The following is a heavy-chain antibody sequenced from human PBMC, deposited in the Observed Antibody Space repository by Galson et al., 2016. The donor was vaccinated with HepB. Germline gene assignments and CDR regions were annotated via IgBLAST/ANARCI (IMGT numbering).Heavy chain of an antibody. CDR1: GGSLSGSY. J-gene: IGHJ4*02. V-gene: IGHV4-34*01. Sequence: ETLSLTCAVYGGSLSGSYWIWVRQSPGKGLEWIGEINHSGSSNYNPSLKSRVTFSVDTSKNQFSLKLTSVTAADTAVYYCARGRRGPRRVVQPSDYWGQGTLVTVSS. CDR2: INHSGSS. CDR3: ARGRRGPRRVVQPSDY. D-gene: IGHD6-6*01.